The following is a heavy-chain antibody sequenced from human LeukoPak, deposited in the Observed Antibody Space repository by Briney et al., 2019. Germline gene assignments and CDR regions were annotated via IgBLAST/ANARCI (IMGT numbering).Heavy chain of an antibody. CDR3: AKDRLVRYSYYGMDV. CDR2: ISGNGGST. V-gene: IGHV3-23*01. J-gene: IGHJ6*02. Sequence: GGSLRLSCAASGFTFSSYAMSWVRQAPGKGLEWVSAISGNGGSTYYADSVKGRFTISRDNSKNTLYLQMNSLRAEDTVVYYCAKDRLVRYSYYGMDVWGQGTAVTVSS. CDR1: GFTFSSYA. D-gene: IGHD6-19*01.